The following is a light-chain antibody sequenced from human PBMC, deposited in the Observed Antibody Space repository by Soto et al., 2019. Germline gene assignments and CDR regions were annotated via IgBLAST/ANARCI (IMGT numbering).Light chain of an antibody. Sequence: QSVLTQPPSASGSLGESVTISCTGTSSDLGGSNYVSWYQQHPGKAPKLMIYEVSKRPSGVPDRFSGSKSGNTASLTVSGLQAEDEADYYCSSYAGSNNYVFGTGTKVTVL. J-gene: IGLJ1*01. CDR2: EVS. V-gene: IGLV2-8*01. CDR3: SSYAGSNNYV. CDR1: SSDLGGSNY.